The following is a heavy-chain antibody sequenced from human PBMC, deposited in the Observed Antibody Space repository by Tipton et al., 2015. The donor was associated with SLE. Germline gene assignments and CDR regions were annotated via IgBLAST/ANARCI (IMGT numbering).Heavy chain of an antibody. CDR1: GFTFRSYG. J-gene: IGHJ4*02. CDR3: AREERQQLVPDY. Sequence: SGFTFRSYGMHWVRQAPGKGLEWVAFIRFDGAYKYYADSVKGRFTISRDNSKNTLYLQMNSLRAEDTAVYYCAREERQQLVPDYWGQGTLVTVPS. V-gene: IGHV3-30*02. CDR2: IRFDGAYK. D-gene: IGHD6-13*01.